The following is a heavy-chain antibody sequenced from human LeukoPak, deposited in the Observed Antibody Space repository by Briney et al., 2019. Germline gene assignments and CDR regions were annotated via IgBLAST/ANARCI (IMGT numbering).Heavy chain of an antibody. D-gene: IGHD6-13*01. V-gene: IGHV4-34*01. CDR2: INHSENT. CDR3: AESRAARDAFDI. Sequence: SETLSLTCAAYGGSFSDYYWSWIRQPPGKGLEWIGEINHSENTNYNPSLKSRVTISVDTSKNQFSLKLSSVTAADTAVYYCAESRAARDAFDIWGQGTMVTVSS. CDR1: GGSFSDYY. J-gene: IGHJ3*02.